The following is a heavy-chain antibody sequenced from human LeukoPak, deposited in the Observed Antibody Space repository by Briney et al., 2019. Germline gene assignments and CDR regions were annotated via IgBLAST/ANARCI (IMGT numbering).Heavy chain of an antibody. CDR3: ARFGSTSYYLKAGFDP. D-gene: IGHD2-2*01. CDR2: INHSGST. CDR1: GGSFSGYY. Sequence: SETLSLTCAVYGGSFSGYYWSWIRQPPGKGLEWIGEINHSGSTNYNPSLKSRVTISVDTSKNQFSLKLSSVTAADTAVYYCARFGSTSYYLKAGFDPWGQVTLVTVSS. J-gene: IGHJ5*02. V-gene: IGHV4-34*01.